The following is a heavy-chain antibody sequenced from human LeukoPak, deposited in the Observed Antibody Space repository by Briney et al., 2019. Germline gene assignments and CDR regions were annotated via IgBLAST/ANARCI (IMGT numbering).Heavy chain of an antibody. J-gene: IGHJ4*02. CDR1: GGSISSYY. V-gene: IGHV4-59*01. CDR2: ISYSGST. D-gene: IGHD3-16*02. Sequence: SETLSPTCTVSGGSISSYYWSWIRQPPGKGLEWIGYISYSGSTNYNPSLKSRVTISVDTSKNQFSLKLSPVTAADTAVYYCARYVWGSYPTFEDCWGQGTLVTVSS. CDR3: ARYVWGSYPTFEDC.